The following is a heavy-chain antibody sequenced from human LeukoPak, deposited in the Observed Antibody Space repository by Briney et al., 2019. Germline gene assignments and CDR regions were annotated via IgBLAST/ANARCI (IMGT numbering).Heavy chain of an antibody. V-gene: IGHV1-69*06. D-gene: IGHD4-17*01. CDR3: AREGDGDYDGFDY. CDR2: IIPISDSP. Sequence: SVKVSCKASGGTFMTDVFSWVRQAPGQALEWMGGIIPISDSPHSAQRFQGRVAITADKSTSTVNMELSSLRSEDTAAYYCAREGDGDYDGFDYWGQGTLVTVSS. CDR1: GGTFMTDV. J-gene: IGHJ4*02.